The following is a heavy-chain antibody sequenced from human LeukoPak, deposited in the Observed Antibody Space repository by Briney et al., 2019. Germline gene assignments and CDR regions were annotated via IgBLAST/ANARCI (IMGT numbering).Heavy chain of an antibody. CDR1: GFRFSDYY. J-gene: IGHJ4*02. CDR3: ARWGYGFKGANY. CDR2: ITNTGYTK. D-gene: IGHD5-18*01. V-gene: IGHV3-11*01. Sequence: GGSLRLSCAASGFRFSDYYMSWIRQVPGKGLEWIAYITNTGYTKYYAHSVKGRFSISRDNSYNSLFLQMSGLRAEDTAVYYCARWGYGFKGANYWGQGTLVSVSS.